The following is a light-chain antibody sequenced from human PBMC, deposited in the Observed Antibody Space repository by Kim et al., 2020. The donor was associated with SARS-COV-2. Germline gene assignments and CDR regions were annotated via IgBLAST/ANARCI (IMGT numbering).Light chain of an antibody. V-gene: IGKV1-5*03. J-gene: IGKJ1*01. CDR1: QSIGNW. CDR3: QQYNSYLRT. CDR2: KAS. Sequence: DIQMTQSPSALSASVGDRVTISCRASQSIGNWLAWYQQKPGKAPKLLIYKASSLESGVPSRFSGSGSGTEFTLTISSLQPDDFATYYCQQYNSYLRTFGQGTKVEIK.